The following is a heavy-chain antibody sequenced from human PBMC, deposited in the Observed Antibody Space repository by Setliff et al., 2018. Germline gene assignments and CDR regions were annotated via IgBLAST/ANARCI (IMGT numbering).Heavy chain of an antibody. J-gene: IGHJ6*03. CDR2: IYTSWST. Sequence: PSETLSLTCTVSGGSISNTYYYWSWIRQPAGKGLEWIGHIYTSWSTNYNPSLKSRVTISVDTSKNQFSLKLSSVTAADTAVYYCARVYYGYYYYYMDVWGKGTTVTVSS. V-gene: IGHV4-61*09. CDR1: GGSISNTYYY. CDR3: ARVYYGYYYYYMDV. D-gene: IGHD3-10*01.